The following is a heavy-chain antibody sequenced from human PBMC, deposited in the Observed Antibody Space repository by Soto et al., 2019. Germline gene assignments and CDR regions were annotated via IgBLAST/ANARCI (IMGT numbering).Heavy chain of an antibody. J-gene: IGHJ4*02. CDR1: GVSMNSFY. D-gene: IGHD3-22*01. V-gene: IGHV4-59*01. CDR2: IYYSGNT. CDR3: ARVGSLHDSSDYYSPFDY. Sequence: PSETLSLTCTVSGVSMNSFYWSWIRQPPGKGLEWLGSIYYSGNTYYNPSLKGRVTISVDTSKSHFSLKLSSVTAADTAVYYCARVGSLHDSSDYYSPFDYWGQGTLVTVSS.